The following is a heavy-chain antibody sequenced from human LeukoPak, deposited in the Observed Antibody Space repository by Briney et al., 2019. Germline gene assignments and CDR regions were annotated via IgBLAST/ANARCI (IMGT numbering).Heavy chain of an antibody. CDR3: SRDRTHYYESSGYYSRWEY. CDR1: NYTFNNYG. J-gene: IGHJ4*02. V-gene: IGHV1-18*01. Sequence: ASVKVSCKASNYTFNNYGISWVRQAPGQGLEWLGWISAYNGNTNYAQKLQGRVTMTRDTSTSTIYMELSSLRSEDTAMYYCSRDRTHYYESSGYYSRWEYWGQGTLVTVSS. D-gene: IGHD3-22*01. CDR2: ISAYNGNT.